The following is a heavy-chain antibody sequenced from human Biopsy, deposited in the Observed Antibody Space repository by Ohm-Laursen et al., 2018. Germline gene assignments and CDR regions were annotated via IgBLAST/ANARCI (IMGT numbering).Heavy chain of an antibody. D-gene: IGHD1-26*01. Sequence: SETLSLTCTVSGDSISSYYWSWIRQPAGKGLEWIGRIYTSGSPNYNLSLESRVTMSVDTSKNQFSLNLRSVTAADTAVYYCARGTGRYYVYGAFDIWGQGTVVTVSS. J-gene: IGHJ3*02. CDR3: ARGTGRYYVYGAFDI. CDR2: IYTSGSP. CDR1: GDSISSYY. V-gene: IGHV4-4*07.